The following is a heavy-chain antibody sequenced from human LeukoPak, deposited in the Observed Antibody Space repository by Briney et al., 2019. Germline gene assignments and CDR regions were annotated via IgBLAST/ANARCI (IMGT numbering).Heavy chain of an antibody. J-gene: IGHJ5*02. CDR3: ARSHSSSWYSWFDP. Sequence: SETLSLTCTVSGGSISISSYYWGWIRQPPGKGLECIGSIYYSGSTYYNPSLKSRVTITVDTSKNQFSLKLSSVTAADTAVYYCARSHSSSWYSWFDPWGQGTLVTVSS. CDR1: GGSISISSYY. D-gene: IGHD6-13*01. V-gene: IGHV4-39*07. CDR2: IYYSGST.